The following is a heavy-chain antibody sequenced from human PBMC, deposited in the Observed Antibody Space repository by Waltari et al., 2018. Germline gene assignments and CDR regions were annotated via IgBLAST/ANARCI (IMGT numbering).Heavy chain of an antibody. CDR2: IYYSGST. D-gene: IGHD2-2*01. Sequence: QLQLQESGPGLVKPSETLSLTCTVSGGSISSSSYYWGWIRQPPGKGLEWIGSIYYSGSTYYNPSLKSRVTISVDTSKNQFSLKLSSVTAADTAVYYCAREAVPAAGFDYWGQGTLVTVSS. V-gene: IGHV4-39*02. J-gene: IGHJ4*02. CDR1: GGSISSSSYY. CDR3: AREAVPAAGFDY.